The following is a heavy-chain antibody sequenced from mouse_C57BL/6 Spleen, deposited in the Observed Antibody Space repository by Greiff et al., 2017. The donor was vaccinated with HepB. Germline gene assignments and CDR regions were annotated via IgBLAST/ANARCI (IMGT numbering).Heavy chain of an antibody. Sequence: EVQGVESGGGLVQPGGSMKLSCVASGFTFSNYWMNWVRQSPEKGLEWVAQIRLKSDNYATHYAESVKGRFTISRDDSKSSVYLQMNNLRAEDTGIYYCTDIYYYGRDYAMDYWGQGTSVTVSS. J-gene: IGHJ4*01. CDR3: TDIYYYGRDYAMDY. V-gene: IGHV6-3*01. CDR2: IRLKSDNYAT. CDR1: GFTFSNYW. D-gene: IGHD1-1*01.